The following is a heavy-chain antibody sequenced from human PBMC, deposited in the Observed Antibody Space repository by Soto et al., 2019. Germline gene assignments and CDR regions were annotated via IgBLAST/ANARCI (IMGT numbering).Heavy chain of an antibody. CDR1: GGSISSYY. V-gene: IGHV4-59*01. CDR3: ARVRGYYDSSIDY. D-gene: IGHD3-3*01. J-gene: IGHJ4*02. CDR2: IYYSGST. Sequence: PSETLSLTXTVSGGSISSYYWSWIRQPPGKGLEWIGYIYYSGSTNYNPSLKSRVTISVDTSKNQFSLKLSSVTAADTAVYYCARVRGYYDSSIDYWGQGTPVTVSS.